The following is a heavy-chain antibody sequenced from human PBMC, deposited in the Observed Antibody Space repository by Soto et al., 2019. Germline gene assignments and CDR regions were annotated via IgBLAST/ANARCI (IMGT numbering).Heavy chain of an antibody. V-gene: IGHV3-48*01. CDR2: IGSRSTTI. D-gene: IGHD5-12*01. Sequence: ESGGGLVQPGGSLRLSCAAFGFTFSSYAMNWVRQAPGKGLEWISYIGSRSTTIYYADSVKGRFTISRDNAKNSLYLQMNSLRAEDTAIYYCARGGSGYDYFDYWGQGTLVTVSS. CDR1: GFTFSSYA. CDR3: ARGGSGYDYFDY. J-gene: IGHJ4*02.